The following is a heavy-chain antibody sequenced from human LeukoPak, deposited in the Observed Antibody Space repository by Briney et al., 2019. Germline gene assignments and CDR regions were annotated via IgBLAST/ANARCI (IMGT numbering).Heavy chain of an antibody. D-gene: IGHD2-2*01. V-gene: IGHV3-23*01. Sequence: GGSLRLSCAASGFTFSSYAMSWVRQAPGKGQEWVSAISGSGGSTYYADSVKGRFTISRDNSKNTLYLQMNSLRAEDTAVYYCAKNPYCSSTSCPYYYYYYMDVWGKGTTVTVSS. CDR2: ISGSGGST. J-gene: IGHJ6*03. CDR1: GFTFSSYA. CDR3: AKNPYCSSTSCPYYYYYYMDV.